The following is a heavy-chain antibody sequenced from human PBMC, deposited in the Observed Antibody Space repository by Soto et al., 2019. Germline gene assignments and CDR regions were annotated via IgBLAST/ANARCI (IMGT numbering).Heavy chain of an antibody. J-gene: IGHJ6*02. CDR1: GGSFSGYF. CDR2: INHSGTT. V-gene: IGHV4-34*01. D-gene: IGHD3-3*01. Sequence: SETLSLTCAVYGGSFSGYFWSWIRQPPGKGLEWIGEINHSGTTSCDPSLKSRVTISGGTSKNQFSLKLSSVIAADTAVYYCAKEVWSGPMDVWGQGTTVTVSS. CDR3: AKEVWSGPMDV.